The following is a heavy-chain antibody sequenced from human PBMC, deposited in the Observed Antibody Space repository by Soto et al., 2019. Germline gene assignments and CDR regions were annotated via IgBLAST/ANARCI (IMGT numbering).Heavy chain of an antibody. Sequence: GGSLRLSCAASGFTFSSYGMHWVRQAPGKGLEWVAVISYDGSNKYYADSVKGRFTISRDNSKNTLYLQMNSLRAEDTAVYYCAKDFGSSDRLDPWGQGTLVTVSS. D-gene: IGHD6-13*01. CDR1: GFTFSSYG. CDR3: AKDFGSSDRLDP. CDR2: ISYDGSNK. V-gene: IGHV3-30*18. J-gene: IGHJ5*02.